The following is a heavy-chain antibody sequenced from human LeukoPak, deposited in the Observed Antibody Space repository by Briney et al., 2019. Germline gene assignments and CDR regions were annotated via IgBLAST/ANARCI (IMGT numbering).Heavy chain of an antibody. CDR1: GFTFSSYW. Sequence: GGSLRLSCAASGFTFSSYWMSWVRQAPGKGLEWVANIKQDGSEKYYVDSVRGRFTISRDNSKNTLFLQMNSLTTEDTAVYYCAKDTGYTSGRLDYWGQGNLVTVPS. CDR2: IKQDGSEK. CDR3: AKDTGYTSGRLDY. D-gene: IGHD6-19*01. J-gene: IGHJ4*02. V-gene: IGHV3-7*01.